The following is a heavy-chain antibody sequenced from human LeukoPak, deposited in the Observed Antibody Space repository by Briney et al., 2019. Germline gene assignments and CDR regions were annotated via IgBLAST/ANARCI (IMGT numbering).Heavy chain of an antibody. CDR2: INPNSGGT. V-gene: IGHV1-2*06. CDR3: ARERAIGPYYDILTCYVDY. D-gene: IGHD3-9*01. Sequence: ASVKVSCKASGYTFTGYYMHWVRQAPGQGLEWMGRINPNSGGTNYAQKFQGRVTMTRDTSTSTAYMELSRLRSDNTAVYDCARERAIGPYYDILTCYVDYWGQGTLVTVSS. J-gene: IGHJ4*02. CDR1: GYTFTGYY.